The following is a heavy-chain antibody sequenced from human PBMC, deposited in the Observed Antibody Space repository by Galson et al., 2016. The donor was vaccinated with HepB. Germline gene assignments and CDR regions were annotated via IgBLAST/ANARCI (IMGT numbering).Heavy chain of an antibody. D-gene: IGHD1-1*01. J-gene: IGHJ3*02. CDR1: GFTVSDSY. CDR2: IFGGGAT. V-gene: IGHV3-53*01. Sequence: SLRLSCAASGFTVSDSYMGWVRQAPGKGLIWVSVIFGGGATYYADSAKGRSTISRDSSKNTLNLQMNSLRAEDTAVYYCARGTAVLAGDAFDIWGQGTLVTVSS. CDR3: ARGTAVLAGDAFDI.